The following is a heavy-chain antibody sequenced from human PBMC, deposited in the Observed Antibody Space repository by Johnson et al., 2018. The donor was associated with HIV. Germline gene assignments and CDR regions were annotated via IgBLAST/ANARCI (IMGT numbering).Heavy chain of an antibody. CDR3: ASSAFDI. V-gene: IGHV3-30*04. CDR1: GFTLSSYA. Sequence: QVQLVESGGGVVQPGRSLRLSCAASGFTLSSYAMHWVRQAPGKGLEWVAVISYDGSNKYYADSVKGRFTISRDNSKNTLYLQMNSLRAEDTAVYYCASSAFDIWGQGTMVTVSS. CDR2: ISYDGSNK. J-gene: IGHJ3*02.